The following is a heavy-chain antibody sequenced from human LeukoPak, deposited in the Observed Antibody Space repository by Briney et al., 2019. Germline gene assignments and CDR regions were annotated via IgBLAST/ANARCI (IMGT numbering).Heavy chain of an antibody. CDR1: GFTFSSYW. V-gene: IGHV3-74*01. CDR2: INTDGSST. Sequence: GGSLRLSCAASGFTFSSYWMHWVRQAPGTGLVWVSRINTDGSSTSYADSVKGRFTISRDNSKNTLYLQMDSLRTEDTAIYYCAKVPHSWGLFDSWGQGTLVTVSS. CDR3: AKVPHSWGLFDS. J-gene: IGHJ4*02. D-gene: IGHD3-16*01.